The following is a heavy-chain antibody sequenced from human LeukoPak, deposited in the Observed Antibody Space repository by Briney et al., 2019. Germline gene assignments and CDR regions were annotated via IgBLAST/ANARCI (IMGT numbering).Heavy chain of an antibody. CDR2: FDPEAGET. CDR3: TIMQNLSDAGRGAYWFDP. V-gene: IGHV1-24*01. Sequence: ASVKVSCKVSGSPLTELSIHWVRQAPGEGLEWMGGFDPEAGETIYAQRFQGRVTMTEDISTDTAYMELSRLRSDDTAVYYCTIMQNLSDAGRGAYWFDPWGQGTLVTVSS. CDR1: GSPLTELS. D-gene: IGHD2-8*01. J-gene: IGHJ5*02.